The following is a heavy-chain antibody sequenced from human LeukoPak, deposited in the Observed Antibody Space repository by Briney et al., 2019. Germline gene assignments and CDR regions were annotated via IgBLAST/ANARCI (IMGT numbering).Heavy chain of an antibody. CDR1: GFTFRSYA. CDR2: ISGGGGTSGRT. D-gene: IGHD5-18*01. J-gene: IGHJ4*02. Sequence: GGSLRLSCAASGFTFRSYAMSWVRQAPGKGLEGVSSISGGGGTSGRTYYADSVKGRFTISRDNSKNTLYVQMNSLRVEDTAVYYCAKDDGYSYGLEKDYWGQGTLVTVSS. V-gene: IGHV3-23*01. CDR3: AKDDGYSYGLEKDY.